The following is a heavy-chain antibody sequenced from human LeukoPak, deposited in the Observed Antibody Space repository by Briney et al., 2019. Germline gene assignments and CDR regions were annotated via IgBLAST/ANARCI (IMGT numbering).Heavy chain of an antibody. D-gene: IGHD4-17*01. V-gene: IGHV3-30-3*01. CDR2: ISYDGSNK. Sequence: GGSLRLSCAASGFTFRRYAMHWVRQAPAKGLAGVAVISYDGSNKYYADSVKGRFTISRDNSKNTLYLQMNSLRAEDTAVYYCARVSTVTTFYYYYGMDVWDQGITVTVSS. J-gene: IGHJ6*02. CDR1: GFTFRRYA. CDR3: ARVSTVTTFYYYYGMDV.